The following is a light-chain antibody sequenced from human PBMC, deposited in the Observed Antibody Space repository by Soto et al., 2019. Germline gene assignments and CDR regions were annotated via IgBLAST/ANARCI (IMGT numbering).Light chain of an antibody. Sequence: EIVLTQSPATLSLSPGERATLSCSASQSVSSYLAWYQHKPGQAPRLLIYEASNRATGIPARFSGSGSGTDFTLTISSLEPEDFAVYYCQQRSNGPSYTFGQGTKLEIK. V-gene: IGKV3-11*01. CDR2: EAS. J-gene: IGKJ2*01. CDR1: QSVSSY. CDR3: QQRSNGPSYT.